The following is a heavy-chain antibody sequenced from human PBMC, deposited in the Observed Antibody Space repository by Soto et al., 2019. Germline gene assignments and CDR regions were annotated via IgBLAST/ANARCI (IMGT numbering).Heavy chain of an antibody. V-gene: IGHV1-18*01. CDR2: ISPYNGNT. CDR1: GYTFTSYG. Sequence: ASVKVSCKASGYTFTSYGISWVRQAPGQGLEWMGWISPYNGNTNYAQKLQGRVTMTRDTSTSTAYMELSRLRSDDTAVYYCARETYDFWSGYPLGGMDVWGQGTTVTVSS. D-gene: IGHD3-3*01. CDR3: ARETYDFWSGYPLGGMDV. J-gene: IGHJ6*02.